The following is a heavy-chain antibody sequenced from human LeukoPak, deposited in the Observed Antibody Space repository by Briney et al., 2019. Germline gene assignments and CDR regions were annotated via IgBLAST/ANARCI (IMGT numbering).Heavy chain of an antibody. CDR3: ARGVSVGSCYFWKNYFDY. Sequence: SQTLSLTCTVSGGSISSTSYYSGWIRQPPGKGPDWFGSVYYSGSTYYNPSLKCRVTISVDTSKIHFSLKLSSVTAADTAVYYCARGVSVGSCYFWKNYFDYWGQGTLVTVSS. CDR1: GGSISSTSYY. V-gene: IGHV4-39*02. D-gene: IGHD3-22*01. CDR2: VYYSGST. J-gene: IGHJ4*02.